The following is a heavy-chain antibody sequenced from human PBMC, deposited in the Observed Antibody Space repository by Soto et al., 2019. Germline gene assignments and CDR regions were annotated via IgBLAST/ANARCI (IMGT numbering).Heavy chain of an antibody. Sequence: TGGSLRLSCAASGFTFSSYAMSWVRQAPGKGLEWVSAIRGSGGSTYYADSVKGRFTISRDNSKNTLYLQMNSLRAEDTAVYYCAKDALLGIPLWFPLNWFDPWGQGTLVTVSS. V-gene: IGHV3-23*01. CDR2: IRGSGGST. D-gene: IGHD5-18*01. CDR1: GFTFSSYA. J-gene: IGHJ5*02. CDR3: AKDALLGIPLWFPLNWFDP.